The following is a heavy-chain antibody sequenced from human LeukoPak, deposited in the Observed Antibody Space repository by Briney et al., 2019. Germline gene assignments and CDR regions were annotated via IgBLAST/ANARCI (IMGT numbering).Heavy chain of an antibody. CDR3: AKASSAGYYDILTGYYRSYYFDY. J-gene: IGHJ4*02. V-gene: IGHV3-74*01. CDR1: GFTFSTYW. Sequence: PGGSLRLSCAASGFTFSTYWMHWVRQAPGKGLVWVSRIHSDGRSTSYADSVNGRFTISRDNAKNSLYLQMNSLRAEDMALYYCAKASSAGYYDILTGYYRSYYFDYWGQGTLVTVSS. CDR2: IHSDGRST. D-gene: IGHD3-9*01.